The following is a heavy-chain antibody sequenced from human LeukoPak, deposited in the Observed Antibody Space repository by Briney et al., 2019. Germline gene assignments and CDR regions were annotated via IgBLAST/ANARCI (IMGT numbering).Heavy chain of an antibody. V-gene: IGHV1-18*01. CDR1: GYTFTSYG. D-gene: IGHD4-17*01. J-gene: IGHJ4*02. CDR2: ISAYNGNT. CDR3: ATEVKTTVTKYDY. Sequence: ASVKVSCKASGYTFTSYGISWVRQAPGQGLEWMGWISAYNGNTNYAQKLQGRVTMTEDTSTDTAYMELSSLRSEDTAVYYCATEVKTTVTKYDYWGQGTLVTVSS.